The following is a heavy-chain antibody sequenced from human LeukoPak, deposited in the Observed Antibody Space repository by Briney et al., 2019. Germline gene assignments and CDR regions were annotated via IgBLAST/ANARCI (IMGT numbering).Heavy chain of an antibody. CDR1: GFTVSSNY. Sequence: GGSLRLSCTASGFTVSSNYMSWVRQAPGKGLEWVANIKQDGSEKYYVDSVKGRFTISRDNAKNSLYLQMNSLRAEDTAVYYCATSVGDGYDSNWGQGTLVTVSS. J-gene: IGHJ4*02. D-gene: IGHD5-12*01. CDR2: IKQDGSEK. CDR3: ATSVGDGYDSN. V-gene: IGHV3-7*01.